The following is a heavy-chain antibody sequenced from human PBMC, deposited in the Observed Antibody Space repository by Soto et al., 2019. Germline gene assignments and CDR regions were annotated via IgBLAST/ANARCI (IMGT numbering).Heavy chain of an antibody. J-gene: IGHJ4*02. Sequence: QVQLVESGGGVVQPGRSLRLSCAASGFTFSSYGMHWVRQAPGKGLEWVAVIGYDGSNKYYADSVKGRFTISRDNSKNTLYLQMNSLRAEDTAVYYCARGYTTRNFWSGYPNIDYWGQGTLVTVSS. D-gene: IGHD3-3*01. CDR3: ARGYTTRNFWSGYPNIDY. CDR1: GFTFSSYG. V-gene: IGHV3-33*01. CDR2: IGYDGSNK.